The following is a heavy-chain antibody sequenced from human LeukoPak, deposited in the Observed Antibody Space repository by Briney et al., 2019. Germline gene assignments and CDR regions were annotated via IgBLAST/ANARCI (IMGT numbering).Heavy chain of an antibody. CDR2: ISSSSNTI. Sequence: GSLRLSCAASGFTFNSYSMNWVRQAPGKGLEWVSYISSSSNTIYYADSVKGRFTISRDNAKNSLYLQMNSLRAEDTAVYYCARVGIQLCVDYWGQGTLVTVSS. CDR1: GFTFNSYS. D-gene: IGHD5-18*01. J-gene: IGHJ4*02. CDR3: ARVGIQLCVDY. V-gene: IGHV3-48*01.